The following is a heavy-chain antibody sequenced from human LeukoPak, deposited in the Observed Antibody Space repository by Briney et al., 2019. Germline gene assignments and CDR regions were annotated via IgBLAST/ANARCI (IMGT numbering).Heavy chain of an antibody. CDR1: GFPFSSYS. J-gene: IGHJ6*04. V-gene: IGHV3-21*01. D-gene: IGHD5-12*01. CDR3: ARVAATTMSYYYYYGMDV. CDR2: ISSSSSYI. Sequence: GGSLRLSCAASGFPFSSYSMNWVRQAPGKGLEWVSSISSSSSYIYYADSVKGRFTISRDNAKNSLYLQMNSLRAEDTAAYYCARVAATTMSYYYYYGMDVWGKGTTVTVSS.